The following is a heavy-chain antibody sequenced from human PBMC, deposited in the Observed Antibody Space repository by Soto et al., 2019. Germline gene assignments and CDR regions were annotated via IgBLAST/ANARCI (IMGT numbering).Heavy chain of an antibody. CDR1: GGPFINYA. V-gene: IGHV1-69*13. CDR3: ARVPTVATSIHIYFDY. CDR2: IIPISGTT. J-gene: IGHJ4*02. Sequence: SVKVACKASGGPFINYAVSWLRQAPGQGPEWMGGIIPISGTTNYAQKFQGRVTITADQSTRTAYMELSRLTSDEKAVYFCARVPTVATSIHIYFDYWGQGTLVTVSS. D-gene: IGHD4-17*01.